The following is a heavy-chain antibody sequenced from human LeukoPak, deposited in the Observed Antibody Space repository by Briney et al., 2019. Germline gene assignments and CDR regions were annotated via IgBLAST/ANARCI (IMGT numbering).Heavy chain of an antibody. V-gene: IGHV1-18*01. CDR2: ISAYNGNT. CDR1: GYTFTSYG. CDR3: ARGTDGRVAGGTFDY. Sequence: GASVKVSCKASGYTFTSYGISWVRQAPGQGLEWMGWISAYNGNTNYAQKLQGRVTITADKSTSTAYMELSSLRSEDTAVYYCARGTDGRVAGGTFDYWGQGTLVTVSS. D-gene: IGHD1/OR15-1a*01. J-gene: IGHJ4*02.